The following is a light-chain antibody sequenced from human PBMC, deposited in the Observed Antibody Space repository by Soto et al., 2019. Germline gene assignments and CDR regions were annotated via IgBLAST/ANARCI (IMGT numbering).Light chain of an antibody. CDR1: QSVSSN. J-gene: IGKJ1*01. CDR2: DAS. V-gene: IGKV3D-15*01. CDR3: QQYDNWLGT. Sequence: EVVMTQSPATLSVSPGERATLSCRASQSVSSNLAWYQQTPGQAPRLLIFDASTRATGIPARFSVSGSGTDFTLTISSLQSEDFAVYYCQQYDNWLGTFGQGTKVEVK.